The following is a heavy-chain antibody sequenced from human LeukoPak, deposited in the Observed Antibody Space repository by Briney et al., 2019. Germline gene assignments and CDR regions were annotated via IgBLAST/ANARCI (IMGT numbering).Heavy chain of an antibody. CDR3: ARVRVGPTSYYFDY. Sequence: EASVKVSCKVSGYTLTELSMHWVRQAPGKGLEWMGGFDPEDGETIYAQKFQGRVTMTTDTSTSTAYMELRSLRSDDTAVYYCARVRVGPTSYYFDYWGQGTLVTVSS. J-gene: IGHJ4*02. V-gene: IGHV1-24*01. CDR2: FDPEDGET. D-gene: IGHD1-26*01. CDR1: GYTLTELS.